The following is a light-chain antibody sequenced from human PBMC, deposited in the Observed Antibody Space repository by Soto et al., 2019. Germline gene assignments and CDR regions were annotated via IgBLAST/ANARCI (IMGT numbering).Light chain of an antibody. CDR3: LQYSVYPLT. V-gene: IGKV1-5*03. CDR1: QNINRW. CDR2: KAS. Sequence: DIQMTQSPSTLSASVGDTVTITCRASQNINRWLAWYQQRPGKAPNLLIHKASSLEGGVPSRLSGSASGTEFALAISWLQPDVFADYFGLQYSVYPLTVGGGDKVEI. J-gene: IGKJ4*01.